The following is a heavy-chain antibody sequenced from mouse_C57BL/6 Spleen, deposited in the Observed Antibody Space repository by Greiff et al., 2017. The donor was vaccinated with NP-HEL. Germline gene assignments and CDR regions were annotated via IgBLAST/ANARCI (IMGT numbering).Heavy chain of an antibody. Sequence: VQLQQSGPELVKPGASVKISCKASGYAFSSSWMNWVKQRPGKGLEWIGRIYPGDGDTNYNGKFKGKATLTADKSSSTAYMQLSSLTSEDSAVYFCARGSTYRYFDVWGTGNTVTVSS. D-gene: IGHD5-1*01. CDR1: GYAFSSSW. CDR3: ARGSTYRYFDV. V-gene: IGHV1-82*01. J-gene: IGHJ1*03. CDR2: IYPGDGDT.